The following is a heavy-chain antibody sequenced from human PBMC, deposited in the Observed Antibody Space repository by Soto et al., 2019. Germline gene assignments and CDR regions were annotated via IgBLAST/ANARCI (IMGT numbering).Heavy chain of an antibody. J-gene: IGHJ6*02. V-gene: IGHV5-51*01. CDR2: IYPGDSDR. D-gene: IGHD1-26*01. Sequence: GESLKISCKASGYTFDNYWIGWVRQMPGKGLEWMAIIYPGDSDRRYSPSFQGQVTISADQSISTAYLQWSSLKASDTANYYCVRYRSRDYYYGMDVWGQGTTVTV. CDR1: GYTFDNYW. CDR3: VRYRSRDYYYGMDV.